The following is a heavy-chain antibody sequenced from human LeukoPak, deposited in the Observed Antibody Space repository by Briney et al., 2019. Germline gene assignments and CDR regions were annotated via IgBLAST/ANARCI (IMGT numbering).Heavy chain of an antibody. V-gene: IGHV3-30*02. D-gene: IGHD6-13*01. Sequence: GGSLRLSCAASGFTFSSYGMHWVRQAPGKGLEWVAFIRYDGSNKYYADSVKGRFTISRDNSKNTLYLQMNSLRAEDTAVYYCARVRGSSWPGDAFDIWGQGTMVTVSS. CDR1: GFTFSSYG. J-gene: IGHJ3*02. CDR2: IRYDGSNK. CDR3: ARVRGSSWPGDAFDI.